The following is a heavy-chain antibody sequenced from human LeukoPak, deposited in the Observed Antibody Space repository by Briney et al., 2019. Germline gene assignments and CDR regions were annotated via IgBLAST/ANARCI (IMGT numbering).Heavy chain of an antibody. V-gene: IGHV4-59*08. CDR1: GGSITSYY. Sequence: NSSETLSLTCTVSGGSITSYYWAWLRQPPEKGLEWIGYVYYSGYSNYNPSLKSRVSMSVDTSMNQFSLKLASVTAADTAVYYCARHSIASDGARLFDYWGRGTLVTVSS. CDR2: VYYSGYS. D-gene: IGHD2-21*01. CDR3: ARHSIASDGARLFDY. J-gene: IGHJ4*02.